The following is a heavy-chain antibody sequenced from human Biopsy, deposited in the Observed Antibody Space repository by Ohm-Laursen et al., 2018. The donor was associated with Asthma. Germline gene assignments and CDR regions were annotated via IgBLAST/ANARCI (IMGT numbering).Heavy chain of an antibody. CDR1: GGSISSGGYY. V-gene: IGHV4-31*03. D-gene: IGHD4-23*01. CDR2: IYNSGTT. J-gene: IGHJ6*02. CDR3: ARDPYGGNAAYYYGVDV. Sequence: TLSLTCTVSGGSISSGGYYWSWIRQHPGKGLEWIGNIYNSGTTYYNPSLKSRVTLSVDTSKNQFSLKLSSVTAADTAVYYCARDPYGGNAAYYYGVDVWGQETTVTVSS.